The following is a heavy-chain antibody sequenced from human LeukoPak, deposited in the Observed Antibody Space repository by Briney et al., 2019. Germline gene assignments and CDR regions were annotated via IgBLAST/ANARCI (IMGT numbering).Heavy chain of an antibody. V-gene: IGHV4-34*01. J-gene: IGHJ4*02. Sequence: SETLSLTCAVSGTPFSSYYWSWIRQPPGKWLEWIGEVNHSGYTNDNPSLKSRVTISVDTSKNQFSLRLRSVTAADTGVYFCARMTTGHDFWGQGTLVTVSS. CDR2: VNHSGYT. CDR3: ARMTTGHDF. CDR1: GTPFSSYY. D-gene: IGHD4-17*01.